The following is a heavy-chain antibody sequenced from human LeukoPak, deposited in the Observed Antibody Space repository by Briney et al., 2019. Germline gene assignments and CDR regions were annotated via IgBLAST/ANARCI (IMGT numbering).Heavy chain of an antibody. CDR2: TDWDGDK. J-gene: IGHJ4*02. V-gene: IGHV2-70*01. CDR1: GFSLSTSGMC. CDR3: ARIHYGPGSFDY. D-gene: IGHD3-10*01. Sequence: SGPTLVNPTQPLTLTCTFFGFSLSTSGMCVSWIRQPPGKALEWLALTDWDGDKYYTASLTTRLTISKDTSKNQVVLTMTNMAPVDTATYYCARIHYGPGSFDYWGAGTLVTVSS.